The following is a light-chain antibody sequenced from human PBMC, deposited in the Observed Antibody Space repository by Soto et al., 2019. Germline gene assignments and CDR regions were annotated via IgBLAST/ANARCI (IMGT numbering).Light chain of an antibody. CDR3: CSYAGSRV. J-gene: IGLJ3*02. CDR2: EGS. CDR1: SSDVGSYNL. Sequence: QSALTQPASVSGSPRPSITISCTGTSSDVGSYNLVSWYQQHPGKAPKLMIYEGSKRPSGVSNRFSGSKSGNTASLTISGLQAEDEADYYCCSYAGSRVFGGGTKLTVL. V-gene: IGLV2-23*01.